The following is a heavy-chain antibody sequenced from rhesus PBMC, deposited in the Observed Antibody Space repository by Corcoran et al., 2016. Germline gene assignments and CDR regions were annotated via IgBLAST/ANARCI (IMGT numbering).Heavy chain of an antibody. V-gene: IGHV4-160*01. Sequence: QVQLQESGPGLVKPSETLSLTCAVSCGSISSNSWSWIRPAPGKGLEWIGRIYGSGGSTDYNPALKSRVTISTDTSKNQFSLKLSSVTAADTAVYYCARVGWNPYFDYWGQGVLVTVSS. CDR3: ARVGWNPYFDY. J-gene: IGHJ4*01. D-gene: IGHD1-1*01. CDR1: CGSISSNS. CDR2: IYGSGGST.